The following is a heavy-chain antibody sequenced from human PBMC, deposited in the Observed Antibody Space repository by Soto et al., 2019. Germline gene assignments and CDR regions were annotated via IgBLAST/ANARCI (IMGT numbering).Heavy chain of an antibody. CDR1: GFTFSDYY. J-gene: IGHJ4*02. CDR2: IGSSDNII. V-gene: IGHV3-11*01. D-gene: IGHD3-22*01. CDR3: ARDLGYYESSGYFDY. Sequence: PGGSLRFSCAASGFTFSDYYMSWIRQAPGKGLEWVSYIGSSDNIIYYADSVKGRFTISRDNAKNSLYLQMNSLRAEDTAVYYCARDLGYYESSGYFDYWGQGTLVTVSS.